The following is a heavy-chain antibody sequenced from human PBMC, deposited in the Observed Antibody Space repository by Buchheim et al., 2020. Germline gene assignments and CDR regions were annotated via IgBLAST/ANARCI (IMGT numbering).Heavy chain of an antibody. CDR3: AKDYDFWRSYGMDV. CDR2: ISYDGSNK. V-gene: IGHV3-30*18. D-gene: IGHD3-3*01. J-gene: IGHJ6*02. Sequence: QVQLVESGGGVVQPGRSLRLSCAASGFTFSSYGMHWVRQAPGKGLEWVAVISYDGSNKYYADSVKGRFTISSDNSKHTLYLQMNSLRAEDTAVYYCAKDYDFWRSYGMDVWGQGTT. CDR1: GFTFSSYG.